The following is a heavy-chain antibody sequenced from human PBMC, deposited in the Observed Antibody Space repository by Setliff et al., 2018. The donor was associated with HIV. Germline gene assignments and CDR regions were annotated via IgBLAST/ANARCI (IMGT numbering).Heavy chain of an antibody. D-gene: IGHD6-19*01. V-gene: IGHV4-59*01. CDR3: ARSLLPSITVAGTIGY. CDR1: GASISGYY. CDR2: ISYTGST. J-gene: IGHJ4*02. Sequence: PSETLSLTCNVSGASISGYYWSWIRQPPGKGLELIGYISYTGSTNYNPSLKSRVTISVDRSKNQFSLKLNSMTAADTAFYYCARSLLPSITVAGTIGYWGQGSQVTVS.